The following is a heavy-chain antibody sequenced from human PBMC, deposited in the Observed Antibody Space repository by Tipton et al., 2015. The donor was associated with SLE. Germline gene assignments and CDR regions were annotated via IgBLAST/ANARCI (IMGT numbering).Heavy chain of an antibody. Sequence: TLSLTCTVSGGSINSFYWNWIRQPAGKGLEWIGYIHDSGATFYNPSLRSRSAISVDTSQNQFSLRLTSATAADTAIYYCARHPGASFDFWGQGILVTVSS. CDR2: IHDSGAT. V-gene: IGHV4-59*06. CDR3: ARHPGASFDF. CDR1: GGSINSFY. J-gene: IGHJ4*02.